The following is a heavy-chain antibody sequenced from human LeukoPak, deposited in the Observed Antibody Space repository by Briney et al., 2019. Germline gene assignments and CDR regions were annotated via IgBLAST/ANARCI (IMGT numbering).Heavy chain of an antibody. V-gene: IGHV4-59*01. D-gene: IGHD3-10*01. CDR2: IYYSGSA. Sequence: PSETLSLTCTVSGGSLGSYYWNWIRQPPGKGLEYIGYIYYSGSANYNPSLKGRVTISVDTSKNQFTLKLSSVTAADTAVYYCARGGRFGGHDAFDIGGQGTMVTVSS. CDR1: GGSLGSYY. J-gene: IGHJ3*02. CDR3: ARGGRFGGHDAFDI.